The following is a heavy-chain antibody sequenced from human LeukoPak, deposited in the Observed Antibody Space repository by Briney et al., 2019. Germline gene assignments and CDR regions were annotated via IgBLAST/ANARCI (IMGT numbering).Heavy chain of an antibody. CDR1: GFTFSGYP. CDR3: ARNVPLDY. CDR2: ISYDGSNK. Sequence: GGSLRLSCAASGFTFSGYPIHWVRQAPGKGLEWVAVISYDGSNKYYADSVKGRFTISRDNSKNTLYLQMNSLRAEDTAVYYCARNVPLDYWGQGTLVTVSS. D-gene: IGHD1-1*01. V-gene: IGHV3-30-3*01. J-gene: IGHJ4*02.